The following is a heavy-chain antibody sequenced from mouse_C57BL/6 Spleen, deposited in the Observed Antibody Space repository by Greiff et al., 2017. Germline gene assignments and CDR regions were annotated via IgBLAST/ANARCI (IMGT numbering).Heavy chain of an antibody. Sequence: EVQLQQSGPELVKPGASVKMSCKASGYTFTDYNMHWVKQSHGKSLEWIGYINPNNGGTSYNQKFKGKATLTVNKSSSTDYMELRSLTSEDSAVYYGARTGYSNWGMDYWGQGTSVTVSS. CDR3: ARTGYSNWGMDY. CDR1: GYTFTDYN. CDR2: INPNNGGT. J-gene: IGHJ4*01. D-gene: IGHD2-5*01. V-gene: IGHV1-22*01.